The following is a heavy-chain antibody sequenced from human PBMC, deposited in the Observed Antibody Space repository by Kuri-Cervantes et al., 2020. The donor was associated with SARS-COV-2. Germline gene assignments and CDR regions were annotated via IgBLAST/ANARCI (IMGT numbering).Heavy chain of an antibody. CDR2: ISGSGGST. CDR1: GFTIDDYA. J-gene: IGHJ6*03. Sequence: GESLKISCAASGFTIDDYAMHWVRQAPGKGLEWVSAISGSGGSTYYADSVKGRFTISRDNSKNTLYLQMNSLRAEDTAVYYCAKSGEDRYYYYYYMDVWGKGTTVTVSS. V-gene: IGHV3-23*01. D-gene: IGHD1-26*01. CDR3: AKSGEDRYYYYYYMDV.